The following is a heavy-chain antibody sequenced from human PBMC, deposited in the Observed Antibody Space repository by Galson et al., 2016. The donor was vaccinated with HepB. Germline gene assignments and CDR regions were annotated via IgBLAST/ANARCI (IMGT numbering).Heavy chain of an antibody. V-gene: IGHV3-23*01. Sequence: SLRLSCAASGFTFSSYAMTWVRQAPGKGLEWVSSISGSGDSTIYADSVRGRFTISRDNSKNTLYLQMNSLRSEDKAVYYCARGKGLRSGQWLALPPNYYYNGMDVWGQGTTVTVSS. CDR3: ARGKGLRSGQWLALPPNYYYNGMDV. D-gene: IGHD6-19*01. CDR1: GFTFSSYA. J-gene: IGHJ6*02. CDR2: ISGSGDST.